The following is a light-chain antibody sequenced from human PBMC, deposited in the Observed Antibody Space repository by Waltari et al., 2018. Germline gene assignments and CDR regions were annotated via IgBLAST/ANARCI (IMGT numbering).Light chain of an antibody. J-gene: IGKJ1*01. CDR3: MQAAHWPKT. V-gene: IGKV2-30*02. CDR1: QSLVHSDGNTY. CDR2: KIS. Sequence: DVVMTQSPLSLSVTLGQTASISCRSSQSLVHSDGNTYLNWFHQRPGQSPRRLIYKISNRDYGVPERFSGSGSGTDFTLKITRVEAEDVGVYYCMQAAHWPKTFGQGTKVEIK.